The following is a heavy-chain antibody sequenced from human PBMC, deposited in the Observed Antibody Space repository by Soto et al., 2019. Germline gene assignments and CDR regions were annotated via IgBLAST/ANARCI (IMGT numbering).Heavy chain of an antibody. J-gene: IGHJ4*02. V-gene: IGHV2-5*02. CDR2: LYWDDYK. Sequence: QITLKESGPTLVKPTQTLTLTCTFSGFSLSTTRVGVGWIRQPPGEALEWLALLYWDDYKLYSPSLKRRLTITKDTSKNQVVLTLTNMDPVDTATYYCAHSKTSGMRYYFDYWGQGTLVTVSS. CDR3: AHSKTSGMRYYFDY. CDR1: GFSLSTTRVG.